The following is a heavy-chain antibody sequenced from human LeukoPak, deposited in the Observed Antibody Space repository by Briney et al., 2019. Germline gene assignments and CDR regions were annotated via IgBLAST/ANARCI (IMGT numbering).Heavy chain of an antibody. Sequence: SVKVSCKASRGTFSSYAISWVRQAPGQGLEWMGGIIPIFGTANYAQKFQGRVTITADESTSTAYMELSSLRSEDTAVYDCARPSWGGERGAWDYWGQGTLVTVSS. D-gene: IGHD3-16*01. V-gene: IGHV1-69*01. J-gene: IGHJ4*02. CDR2: IIPIFGTA. CDR3: ARPSWGGERGAWDY. CDR1: RGTFSSYA.